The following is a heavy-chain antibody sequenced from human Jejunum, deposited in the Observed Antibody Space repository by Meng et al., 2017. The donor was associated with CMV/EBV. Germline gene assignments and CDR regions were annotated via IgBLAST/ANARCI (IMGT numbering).Heavy chain of an antibody. J-gene: IGHJ4*02. V-gene: IGHV2-5*02. Sequence: FSLSTSGVGRGWRRQPPGKALGWLAFSYWDDDKRYSPSLNTRLTITKDPSKNQVVLTMTNMDPAATATYYFAHRLSPPHWNEGVFDRWGQGTLVTVSS. CDR3: AHRLSPPHWNEGVFDR. CDR2: SYWDDDK. D-gene: IGHD1-1*01. CDR1: FSLSTSGVG.